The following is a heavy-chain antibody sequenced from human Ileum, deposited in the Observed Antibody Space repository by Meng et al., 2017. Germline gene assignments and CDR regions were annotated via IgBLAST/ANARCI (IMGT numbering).Heavy chain of an antibody. D-gene: IGHD7-27*01. CDR2: ISPETGST. CDR3: ARDIIGDLTVYCDY. Sequence: QVQSVPVGAEVKNPGASVKGSCKASGYTFNAYNIEWVRQAPGQGLEWLGWISPETGSTNYAQKFKGRVTVTRDTSTTTAYMELSGLTSDDTAVYYCARDIIGDLTVYCDYWGQGTLVTVSS. CDR1: GYTFNAYN. J-gene: IGHJ4*02. V-gene: IGHV1-2*02.